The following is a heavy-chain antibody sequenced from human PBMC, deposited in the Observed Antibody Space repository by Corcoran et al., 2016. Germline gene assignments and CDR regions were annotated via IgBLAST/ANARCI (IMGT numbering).Heavy chain of an antibody. CDR1: GFSLSISGMC. V-gene: IGHV2-70*01. J-gene: IGHJ4*02. CDR3: ARMPYRGGYYYFDF. D-gene: IGHD5-12*01. Sequence: QVTLRESGPALVKPTQTLTLTCTFSGFSLSISGMCVGWIRQPPGKPLEWLTLIDWDDDKYYSTSLKTRLTISKDTSRNQVVLTMTKMGPVDTATYYCARMPYRGGYYYFDFWGQGTLVTVSS. CDR2: IDWDDDK.